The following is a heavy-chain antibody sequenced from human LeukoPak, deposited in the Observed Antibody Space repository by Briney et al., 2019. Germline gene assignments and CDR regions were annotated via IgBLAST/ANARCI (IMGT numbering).Heavy chain of an antibody. D-gene: IGHD2-15*01. CDR1: GFSVRSNY. J-gene: IGHJ3*01. CDR2: MHSGGST. CDR3: ARDRYCSGGSCYGDAFDL. Sequence: GGSLRLSCAASGFSVRSNYMSWVRQSPRKGLEWVSIMHSGGSTDYADSVKGRFIISRDHSKNTLYLQMNSLRAEDTAVYYCARDRYCSGGSCYGDAFDLWGQGTMVTVSS. V-gene: IGHV3-53*01.